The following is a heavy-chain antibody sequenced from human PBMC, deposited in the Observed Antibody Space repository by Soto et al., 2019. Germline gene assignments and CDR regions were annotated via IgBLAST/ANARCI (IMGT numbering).Heavy chain of an antibody. V-gene: IGHV1-18*01. CDR1: GYTFTSYG. D-gene: IGHD3-9*01. Sequence: QVQLVQSGAEVKKPGASVKVSCKASGYTFTSYGISWVRQAPGRGLEWMGWISAYNGNTNYAQKLQGRVTMTTDTSTSTAYMELRSLRSDDTAVYYCARAYYDILTGYYLDPWGQGTLVTVSS. CDR3: ARAYYDILTGYYLDP. CDR2: ISAYNGNT. J-gene: IGHJ5*02.